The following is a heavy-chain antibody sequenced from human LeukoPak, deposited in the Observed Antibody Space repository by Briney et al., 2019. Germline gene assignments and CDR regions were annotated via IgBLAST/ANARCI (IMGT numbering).Heavy chain of an antibody. CDR3: ARRHSSGSN. Sequence: GGSLRLSCAASGFTVNTNYMTWVRQAPGKGLEWVAVIYSGGITYYADSVKGRFTISRDNSKNTLYLQMNSLRPEDTPIYFCARRHSSGSNWGQGTLASVSS. CDR1: GFTVNTNY. CDR2: IYSGGIT. D-gene: IGHD6-19*01. V-gene: IGHV3-66*02. J-gene: IGHJ4*02.